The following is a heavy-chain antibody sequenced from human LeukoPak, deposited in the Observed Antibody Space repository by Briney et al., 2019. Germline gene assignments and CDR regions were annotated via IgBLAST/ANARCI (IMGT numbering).Heavy chain of an antibody. D-gene: IGHD6-6*01. V-gene: IGHV3-11*01. CDR2: INPSGSNI. Sequence: GGSLRLSCEGSGFTFSGYYMSLIRQPPGKGLEWVSYINPSGSNIYYSDSVKGRFTISRDNAKKSLDLQMYSLRAEDTAVYYCAREGDWKQLDFDYWGQGTLVTVSS. CDR1: GFTFSGYY. CDR3: AREGDWKQLDFDY. J-gene: IGHJ4*02.